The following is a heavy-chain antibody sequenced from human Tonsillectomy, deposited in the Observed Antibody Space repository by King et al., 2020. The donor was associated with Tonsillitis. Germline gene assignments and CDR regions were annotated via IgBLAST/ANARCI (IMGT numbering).Heavy chain of an antibody. V-gene: IGHV3-9*01. J-gene: IGHJ6*02. Sequence: VQLVESGGGLVQPGRSLRLSCAASGFTFDDYAMHWVRQAPGKGLEWVSGISWNSGSIGYADSVKGRFTISRDNAKNSLYLQMNSLRAEDTALYYCAKGSSGWHYYYGMDVWGQGTTVTVSS. CDR2: ISWNSGSI. D-gene: IGHD6-19*01. CDR1: GFTFDDYA. CDR3: AKGSSGWHYYYGMDV.